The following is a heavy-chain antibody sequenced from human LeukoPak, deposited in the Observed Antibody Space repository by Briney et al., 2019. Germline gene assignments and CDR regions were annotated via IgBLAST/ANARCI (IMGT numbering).Heavy chain of an antibody. D-gene: IGHD6-13*01. J-gene: IGHJ4*02. Sequence: QTGGSLRPSCAASGFTFSSYWMHWARQAPGKGLVWVSRIIGDGTTTDYADSVKGRFIISRDNAKNTVYLQMNSLRAEDTAVYYCARDLHIAAADYWGQGTLVTVSS. CDR3: ARDLHIAAADY. CDR1: GFTFSSYW. CDR2: IIGDGTTT. V-gene: IGHV3-74*01.